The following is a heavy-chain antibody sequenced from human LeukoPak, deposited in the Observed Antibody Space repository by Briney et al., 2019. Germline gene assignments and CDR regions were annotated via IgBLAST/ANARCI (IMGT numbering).Heavy chain of an antibody. J-gene: IGHJ3*02. Sequence: GESLKISCKGSGYRFTSYWIGWARQMPGKGLEWMGIIYPGDSDTRYSPSFQGQVTVSADKSISTAYLQWSSLKASDTAMYYCARHQKGTMPYYYDSSGYGAFDIWGQGTMVTVSS. D-gene: IGHD3-22*01. CDR2: IYPGDSDT. V-gene: IGHV5-51*01. CDR1: GYRFTSYW. CDR3: ARHQKGTMPYYYDSSGYGAFDI.